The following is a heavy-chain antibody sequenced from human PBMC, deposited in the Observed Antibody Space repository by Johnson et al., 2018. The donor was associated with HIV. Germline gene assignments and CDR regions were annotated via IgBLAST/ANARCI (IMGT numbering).Heavy chain of an antibody. CDR1: GFTLSNFA. CDR2: ILYDGSNK. J-gene: IGHJ3*01. V-gene: IGHV3-30-3*01. Sequence: QVQLVESGGGVVQPGKSLRLSCAVSGFTLSNFAMHWVRQAPGKGLEWLAFILYDGSNKYYADSVKGRFTISRDSSKNTLYLQMDSLRAEDTAVYYCARDLLYSAFDVWGQGTMVTVSS. CDR3: ARDLLYSAFDV. D-gene: IGHD2-8*01.